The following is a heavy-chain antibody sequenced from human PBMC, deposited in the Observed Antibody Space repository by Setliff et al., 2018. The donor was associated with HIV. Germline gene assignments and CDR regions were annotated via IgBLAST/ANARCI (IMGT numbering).Heavy chain of an antibody. CDR3: ARNLGVAALGDDGQVDHYYYYMDV. J-gene: IGHJ6*03. CDR1: GFAFSDYY. V-gene: IGHV3-11*04. CDR2: ISDTGSTT. Sequence: LRLSCAASGFAFSDYYMSWVRQAPGKGLEWLSYISDTGSTTYFADSVKGRFSISRDNAKTSLYLQMSSLRAEDTAVYFCARNLGVAALGDDGQVDHYYYYMDVWGKGTTVTVS. D-gene: IGHD4-17*01.